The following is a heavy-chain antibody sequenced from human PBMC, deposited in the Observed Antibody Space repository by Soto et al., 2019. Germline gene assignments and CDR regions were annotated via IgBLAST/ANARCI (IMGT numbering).Heavy chain of an antibody. CDR3: AREGIAAAAMGV. CDR2: INPSGGST. CDR1: GYTFTSYY. V-gene: IGHV1-46*01. D-gene: IGHD6-13*01. Sequence: QVQLVQSGAEVKKPGASVKVSCKASGYTFTSYYMHWVRQAPGQGLEWMGIINPSGGSTSYAQKFQGRVTMTRDTYTITVYMELSSLRSEDTAVYYCAREGIAAAAMGVWGQGTLVTVSS. J-gene: IGHJ4*02.